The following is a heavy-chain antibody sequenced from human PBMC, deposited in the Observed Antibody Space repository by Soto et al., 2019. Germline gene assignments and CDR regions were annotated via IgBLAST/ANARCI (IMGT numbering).Heavy chain of an antibody. V-gene: IGHV3-23*01. Sequence: WSIRLGCASSGYSVNSYAMSGVRQAPGKGLDWVSANSGSGGSTYYADSVKCRFTISRDNSKNTLYLQMNSLRAEDTAVYYCAKAGSPYCGGDCYYSWFDPWGQGPLVTVSS. CDR1: GYSVNSYA. D-gene: IGHD2-21*02. J-gene: IGHJ5*02. CDR2: NSGSGGST. CDR3: AKAGSPYCGGDCYYSWFDP.